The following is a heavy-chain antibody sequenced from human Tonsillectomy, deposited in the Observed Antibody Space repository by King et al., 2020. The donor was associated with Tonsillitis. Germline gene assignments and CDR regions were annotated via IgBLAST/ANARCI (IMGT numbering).Heavy chain of an antibody. V-gene: IGHV4-30-4*01. CDR3: ARERFDFWTGYYSYFDS. J-gene: IGHJ4*02. D-gene: IGHD3/OR15-3a*01. CDR1: GGPISSGDYY. CDR2: IYYSGST. Sequence: VQLQESGPGLGKPSQNLSLTCTVSGGPISSGDYYWSWVRQPPGKGLEWIGYIYYSGSTYYNPSLKSRVMISVDMSKNQLSLKLTSVTAADTAMYYCARERFDFWTGYYSYFDSWGQGTLAT.